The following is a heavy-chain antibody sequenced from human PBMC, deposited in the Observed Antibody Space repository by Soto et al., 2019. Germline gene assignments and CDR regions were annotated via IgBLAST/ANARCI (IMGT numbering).Heavy chain of an antibody. CDR1: GGPFSDCY. D-gene: IGHD4-17*01. V-gene: IGHV4-34*01. J-gene: IGHJ4*02. CDR2: INHSGST. Sequence: SDTLSHTSAVSGGPFSDCYWSRFRQPPGKGLEWIGEINHSGSTYYNPSLKSRVTISVDRSKNQFSLKLSSVTAADTAVYYCARSQTTVTSYDYWGQGTLVTVS. CDR3: ARSQTTVTSYDY.